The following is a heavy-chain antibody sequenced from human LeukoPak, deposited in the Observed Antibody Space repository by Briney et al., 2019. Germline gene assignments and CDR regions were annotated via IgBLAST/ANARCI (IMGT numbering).Heavy chain of an antibody. V-gene: IGHV5-51*01. CDR3: ARHYYDYVWGSYGIDY. D-gene: IGHD3-16*01. Sequence: GESLKISCKGSGYSFSNYWIGWVRQMPGKGLEWMGIIYPGDSDTRYSPSFQGQVTISADKSISTAYLQWSSLTASDTAMYYCARHYYDYVWGSYGIDYWGQGTLVTVSS. J-gene: IGHJ4*02. CDR2: IYPGDSDT. CDR1: GYSFSNYW.